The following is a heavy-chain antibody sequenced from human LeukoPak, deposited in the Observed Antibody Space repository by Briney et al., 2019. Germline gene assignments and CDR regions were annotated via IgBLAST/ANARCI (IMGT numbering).Heavy chain of an antibody. CDR3: ARGFRTRITIFGVFTQERYFDY. CDR1: GYTFTSYD. V-gene: IGHV1-8*03. D-gene: IGHD3-3*01. Sequence: ASVKVSCKASGYTFTSYDINWVRQATGQGLEWIRWMNPNSGNTGYAQKFQGRVTITSNTSISTAYMELSTLRSEYTAVYYCARGFRTRITIFGVFTQERYFDYWGQGTLVTVSS. CDR2: MNPNSGNT. J-gene: IGHJ4*02.